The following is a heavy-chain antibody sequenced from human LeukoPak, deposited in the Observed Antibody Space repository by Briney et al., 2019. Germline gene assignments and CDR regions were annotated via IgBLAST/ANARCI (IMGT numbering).Heavy chain of an antibody. CDR3: ARDRYDFWSGYCGSWFDP. CDR2: IYHSGST. V-gene: IGHV4-38-2*02. Sequence: GSLRLSCTVSGFTVSSNSWSWVRQPPGKGLEWIGSIYHSGSTYYNPSLKSRVTISVDTSKNQFSLKLSSVTAADTAVYYCARDRYDFWSGYCGSWFDPWGQGTLVTVSS. CDR1: GFTVSSNS. J-gene: IGHJ5*02. D-gene: IGHD3-3*01.